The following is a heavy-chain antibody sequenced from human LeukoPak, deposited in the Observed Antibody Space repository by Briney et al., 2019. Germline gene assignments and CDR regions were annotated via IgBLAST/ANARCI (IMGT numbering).Heavy chain of an antibody. D-gene: IGHD6-13*01. Sequence: ASVKVSCKASGYTFTNYDINWVRQATGQGLEWMGWMNPNSGNTGYAQRFQGRLTMTRSTSISTAYMELSSLRTEDTAVYYCAVLVPGLPFDYSGQGTLVTVSS. J-gene: IGHJ4*02. CDR1: GYTFTNYD. CDR2: MNPNSGNT. CDR3: AVLVPGLPFDY. V-gene: IGHV1-8*01.